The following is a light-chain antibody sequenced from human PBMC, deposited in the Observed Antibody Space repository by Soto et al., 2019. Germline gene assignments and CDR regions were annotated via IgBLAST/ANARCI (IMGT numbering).Light chain of an antibody. CDR1: SGHSAYA. CDR2: VYSDGKY. V-gene: IGLV4-69*01. Sequence: QTVLTQSPSASASLGASVRLTCTLGSGHSAYAIAWHQQQPEKGPRYLMKVYSDGKYTKGDGIPDRFSGSSSGTERYLSISSLQSEDEADYYCQVWDNTNDVVFGGGTKLTVL. CDR3: QVWDNTNDVV. J-gene: IGLJ2*01.